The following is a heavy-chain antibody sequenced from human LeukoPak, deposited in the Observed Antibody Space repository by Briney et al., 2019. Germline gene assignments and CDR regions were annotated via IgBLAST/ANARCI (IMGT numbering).Heavy chain of an antibody. CDR2: VAHDEKTI. CDR3: AREKQSGGTPFDY. D-gene: IGHD1-26*01. Sequence: GGSLRLSCAASGFTFSSHAMHWFARPPARGREGGAVVAHDEKTIFYADSLKGRFTVSRDNSKNTVYLQMNSLRDKDTAVYYCAREKQSGGTPFDYWGQGSLVTVSS. J-gene: IGHJ4*02. V-gene: IGHV3-30*04. CDR1: GFTFSSHA.